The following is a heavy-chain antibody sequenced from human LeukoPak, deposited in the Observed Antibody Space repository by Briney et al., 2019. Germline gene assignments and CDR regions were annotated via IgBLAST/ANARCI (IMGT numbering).Heavy chain of an antibody. V-gene: IGHV3-48*04. CDR2: ISSSSSTI. CDR1: GSTFSSYS. Sequence: GGSLRLSCAASGSTFSSYSMNWVRQAPGKGLEWVSYISSSSSTIYYADSVKGRFTISRDNAKNSLYLQMNSLRAEDTAVYYCAKAQETYYYAPGDYWGQGTLVTVSS. CDR3: AKAQETYYYAPGDY. D-gene: IGHD3-10*01. J-gene: IGHJ4*02.